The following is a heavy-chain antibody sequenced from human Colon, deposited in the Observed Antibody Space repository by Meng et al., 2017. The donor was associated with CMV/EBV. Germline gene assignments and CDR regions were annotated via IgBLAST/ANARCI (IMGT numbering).Heavy chain of an antibody. CDR2: ISGNGGST. CDR1: GFTFSNAW. D-gene: IGHD5-18*01. Sequence: GESLKISCVASGFTFSNAWMSWVRQAPGKGLEWVSVISGNGGSTYYADSVKGRFTISRDNSKNTLYLQMRSLRAEDTAVYYCAKHDTKYGYGRDYFEYWGQGILVTVSS. CDR3: AKHDTKYGYGRDYFEY. V-gene: IGHV3-23*01. J-gene: IGHJ4*01.